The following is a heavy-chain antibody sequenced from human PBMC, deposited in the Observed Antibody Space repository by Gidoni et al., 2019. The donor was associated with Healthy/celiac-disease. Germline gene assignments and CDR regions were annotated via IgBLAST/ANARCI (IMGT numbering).Heavy chain of an antibody. D-gene: IGHD3-10*01. CDR3: ARGGGYYGSGRNADLQGFDY. CDR1: GFTFSSYA. J-gene: IGHJ4*02. Sequence: QVQLVESGGGVVQPGRSLSLSCAASGFTFSSYAMHWVRQAPGKGLEWVAVISYDGSNKYYADSVKGRFTISRDNSKNTLYLQMNSLRAEDTAVYYCARGGGYYGSGRNADLQGFDYWGQGTLVTVSS. V-gene: IGHV3-30-3*01. CDR2: ISYDGSNK.